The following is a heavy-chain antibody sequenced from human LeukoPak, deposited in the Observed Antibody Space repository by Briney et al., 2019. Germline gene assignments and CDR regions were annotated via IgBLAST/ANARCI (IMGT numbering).Heavy chain of an antibody. CDR2: IYYSGTT. J-gene: IGHJ5*02. V-gene: IGHV4-59*01. CDR3: ARVEGDHWFDP. CDR1: GGSISSYY. D-gene: IGHD2-21*01. Sequence: SATLSLTCTVSGGSISSYYWSWIRQPPGKGLEWIGYIYYSGTTNYNPSLKSRVTISVDTSKNQFSLKLSSVTAADTAVYYCARVEGDHWFDPWGQGTLVTVSS.